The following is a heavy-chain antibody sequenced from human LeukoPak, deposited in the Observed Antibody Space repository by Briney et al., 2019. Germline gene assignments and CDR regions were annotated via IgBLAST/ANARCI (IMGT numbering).Heavy chain of an antibody. CDR2: ISAYNGNT. CDR3: ARDSQSYDYVWGSYLDY. Sequence: ASVKVSCKASGYTFTSYGISWVRQAPGQGLEWMGWISAYNGNTNYAQKLQGRVTMTTDTSTSTAYMELRSLRSDDTAVYYCARDSQSYDYVWGSYLDYWGQGTLVTVSS. J-gene: IGHJ4*02. CDR1: GYTFTSYG. D-gene: IGHD3-16*02. V-gene: IGHV1-18*01.